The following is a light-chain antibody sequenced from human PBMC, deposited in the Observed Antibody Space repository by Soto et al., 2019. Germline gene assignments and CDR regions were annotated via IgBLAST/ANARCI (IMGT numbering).Light chain of an antibody. CDR3: QQYNSYST. V-gene: IGKV1-5*03. CDR2: KAS. Sequence: DIQMTQSPSTLSASVGDRVTITCRASQSISSWLAWYQQKPGKAPKLLIYKASSLESGVPSRLSGSGSGTEFTLTISSLQPDDFGTFYCQQYNSYSTFGQGTKVEIK. CDR1: QSISSW. J-gene: IGKJ1*01.